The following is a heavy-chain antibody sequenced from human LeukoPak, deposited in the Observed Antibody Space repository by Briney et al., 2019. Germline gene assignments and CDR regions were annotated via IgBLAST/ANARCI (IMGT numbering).Heavy chain of an antibody. D-gene: IGHD6-13*01. Sequence: PGGSLRLSCAASGFTFSNYWMSWVRQAPGKGLQWVANIKQDGSEKYYVDSVKGRFTISRDNAKKSLYLQMNSLRAEDTAVYYCARESSGIAATDKIDFWGQGTLVTVSS. J-gene: IGHJ4*02. V-gene: IGHV3-7*01. CDR3: ARESSGIAATDKIDF. CDR2: IKQDGSEK. CDR1: GFTFSNYW.